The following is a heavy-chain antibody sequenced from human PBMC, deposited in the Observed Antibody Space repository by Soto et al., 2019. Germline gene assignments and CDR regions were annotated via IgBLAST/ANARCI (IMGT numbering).Heavy chain of an antibody. D-gene: IGHD5-18*01. CDR2: INPDGSAT. CDR1: GFTFSSYW. Sequence: PGGSLRLSCAASGFTFSSYWMHWVRQAPGKGLVWVSRINPDGSATNYADSVKGRFTISRDNAKNTLYLQMNSPRAEDTAVFYCGRGGSDSPMAPGYWGQGTLVTVSS. J-gene: IGHJ4*02. V-gene: IGHV3-74*01. CDR3: GRGGSDSPMAPGY.